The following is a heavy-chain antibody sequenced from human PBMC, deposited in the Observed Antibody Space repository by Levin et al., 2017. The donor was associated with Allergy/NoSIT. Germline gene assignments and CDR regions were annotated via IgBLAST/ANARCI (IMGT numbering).Heavy chain of an antibody. Sequence: SGPTLVKPTQTLTLTCTFSGFSLSTSGMCVSWIRQPPGKALEWLALIDWDDDKYYSTSLKTRLTISKDTSKNQVVLTMTNMDPVDTATYYCARIRSGYDRWDSYFDYWGQGTLVTVSS. D-gene: IGHD5-12*01. CDR2: IDWDDDK. V-gene: IGHV2-70*01. J-gene: IGHJ4*02. CDR3: ARIRSGYDRWDSYFDY. CDR1: GFSLSTSGMC.